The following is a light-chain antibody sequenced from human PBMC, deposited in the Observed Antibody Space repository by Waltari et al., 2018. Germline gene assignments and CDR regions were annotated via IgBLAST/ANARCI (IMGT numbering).Light chain of an antibody. CDR3: ASYTSSSTWV. Sequence: QSALTQPASVSGSPGQSTTISCTGTSSDVGGYNYVCWYQHHPGKAPELMIYDVSYRPAGVSNRFSGSQSGNTASLTISGLQAEDEADYYCASYTSSSTWVFGGGTKLTVL. CDR2: DVS. J-gene: IGLJ3*02. V-gene: IGLV2-14*03. CDR1: SSDVGGYNY.